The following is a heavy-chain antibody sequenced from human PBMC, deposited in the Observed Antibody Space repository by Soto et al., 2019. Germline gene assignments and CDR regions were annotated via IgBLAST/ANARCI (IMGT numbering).Heavy chain of an antibody. J-gene: IGHJ6*02. CDR2: ISGSGGST. CDR1: GFTFSSYA. D-gene: IGHD2-8*01. CDR3: ASSTIVLMVYAGGYYGMDV. V-gene: IGHV3-23*01. Sequence: GGSLRLSCAASGFTFSSYAMSWVRQAPGKGLEWVSAISGSGGSTYYADSVKGRFTISRDNAKNSLYLQMNSLRSEDTAVYYCASSTIVLMVYAGGYYGMDVWGQGTTVTVSS.